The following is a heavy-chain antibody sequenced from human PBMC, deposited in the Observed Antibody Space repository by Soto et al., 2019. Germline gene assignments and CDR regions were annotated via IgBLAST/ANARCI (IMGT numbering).Heavy chain of an antibody. CDR3: ARVKVPAAILGAFDL. CDR2: INPFKGDT. CDR1: GYTFSTYG. Sequence: ASEKVSCKASGYTFSTYGITWVRQAPGQGLDWMGWINPFKGDTNSAARFQDRVTMTTDTSTRTAYMELRSLRSDGTAVYYCARVKVPAAILGAFDLWGQGTLVTVSS. V-gene: IGHV1-18*01. J-gene: IGHJ3*01. D-gene: IGHD2-2*02.